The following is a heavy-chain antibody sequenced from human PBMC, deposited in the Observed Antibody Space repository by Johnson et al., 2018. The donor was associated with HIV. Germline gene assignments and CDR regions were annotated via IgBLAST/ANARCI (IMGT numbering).Heavy chain of an antibody. CDR3: AKDLNYGSGPVDI. V-gene: IGHV3-30*18. CDR2: ISYDGSNK. J-gene: IGHJ3*02. Sequence: VESGGGVVQPGRSLRLSCAASGFTFSSYGMHWVRQAPGKGLEWVAVISYDGSNKYYADSVKGRFTISRDNSKNTLYLQMNSLRAEDTAVYYCAKDLNYGSGPVDIWGQGTMVTVSS. CDR1: GFTFSSYG. D-gene: IGHD3-10*01.